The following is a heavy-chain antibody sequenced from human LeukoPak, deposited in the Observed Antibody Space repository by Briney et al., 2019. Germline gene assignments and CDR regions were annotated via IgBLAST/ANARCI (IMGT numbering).Heavy chain of an antibody. CDR3: ARGVYSGSYYHNDY. V-gene: IGHV4-59*01. J-gene: IGHJ4*02. D-gene: IGHD1-26*01. CDR2: IYYSGST. Sequence: PSETLSLTSTVSGGSISSYYWSWIRQPPGKGLEWIGYIYYSGSTNYNPSLKSRVTISVDTSKNQFSLKLSSVTAADTAVYYCARGVYSGSYYHNDYWGQGTLVTVSS. CDR1: GGSISSYY.